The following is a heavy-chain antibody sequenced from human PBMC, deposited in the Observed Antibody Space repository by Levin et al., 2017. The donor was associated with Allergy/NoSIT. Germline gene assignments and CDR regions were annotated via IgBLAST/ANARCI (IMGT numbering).Heavy chain of an antibody. CDR2: ISYDGSNK. V-gene: IGHV3-30*18. D-gene: IGHD1-26*01. J-gene: IGHJ6*01. CDR1: GFTFSSYG. Sequence: GGSLRLSCAASGFTFSSYGMHWVRQAPGKGLEWVAVISYDGSNKYHADSVKGRFTISRDNSKNTLYLQMNSLRAEDTAVYYCAKGSRGHSGGYPYYHYGMDVWGQGTTVTVSS. CDR3: AKGSRGHSGGYPYYHYGMDV.